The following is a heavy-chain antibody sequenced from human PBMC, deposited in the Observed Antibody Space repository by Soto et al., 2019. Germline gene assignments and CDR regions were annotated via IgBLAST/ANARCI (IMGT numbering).Heavy chain of an antibody. V-gene: IGHV3-21*01. D-gene: IGHD2-15*01. Sequence: GGSLRLSCAASGFTFSSYSMNWVRQAPGKGLEWVSSISSSSSYIYYADSVKGRFTISRDNAKNSLYLQMNSLRAEDTAVYYCARDRAGSSHFDAFDIWGQGTMVTVSS. CDR3: ARDRAGSSHFDAFDI. CDR1: GFTFSSYS. J-gene: IGHJ3*02. CDR2: ISSSSSYI.